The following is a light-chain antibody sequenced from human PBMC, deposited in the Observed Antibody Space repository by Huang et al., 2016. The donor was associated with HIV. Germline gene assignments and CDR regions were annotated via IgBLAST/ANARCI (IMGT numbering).Light chain of an antibody. CDR3: QQSYSTPPWT. J-gene: IGKJ1*01. CDR1: QSISSY. CDR2: AAS. Sequence: DLQMTQSPSSLSASVGDRVTITCRASQSISSYLNWYQQKPGKAPKLLIYAASSLQSGVPSMFSGSGSGTDFTLTISSLQPEDFATYYCQQSYSTPPWTFGQGTKVEIK. V-gene: IGKV1-39*01.